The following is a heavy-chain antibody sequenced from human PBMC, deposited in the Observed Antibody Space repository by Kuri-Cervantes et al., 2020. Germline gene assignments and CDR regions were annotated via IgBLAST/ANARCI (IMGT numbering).Heavy chain of an antibody. Sequence: LRPSCAASGFTFSSYAMSWVRQPPGKGLEWIGYIYHSGSTYYNPPLKSRVTISVDRSKNQFSLKLSSVTAADTAVYYCARVSSSSYWFDPWGQGTLVTVSS. J-gene: IGHJ5*02. V-gene: IGHV4-30-2*01. CDR2: IYHSGST. CDR3: ARVSSSSYWFDP. D-gene: IGHD6-13*01. CDR1: GFTFSSYA.